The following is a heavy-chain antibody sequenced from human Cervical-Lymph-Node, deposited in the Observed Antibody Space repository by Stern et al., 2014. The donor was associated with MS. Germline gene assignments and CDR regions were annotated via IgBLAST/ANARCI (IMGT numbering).Heavy chain of an antibody. D-gene: IGHD6-13*01. Sequence: VQLVESGGGVVQPGRSLSLSCAASGFTFSSYGMHWVRQAPGKGLEWVAVIWYDGSNKYYADSVKGRFTISRDNSKNTLYLQMNSLRAEDTAVYYCARSSSPSPYYYYGMDVWGQGTTVTVSS. CDR1: GFTFSSYG. V-gene: IGHV3-33*01. CDR3: ARSSSPSPYYYYGMDV. CDR2: IWYDGSNK. J-gene: IGHJ6*02.